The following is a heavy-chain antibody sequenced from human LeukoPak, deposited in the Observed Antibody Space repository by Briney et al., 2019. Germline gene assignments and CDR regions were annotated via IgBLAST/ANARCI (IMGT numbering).Heavy chain of an antibody. J-gene: IGHJ3*02. CDR2: ISSSGSTI. CDR1: GFTFSSYE. V-gene: IGHV3-48*03. D-gene: IGHD6-13*01. CDR3: ARDRLGRSWPDHDAFDI. Sequence: GGSLRLSCAASGFTFSSYEMNWVRQAPGKGLEWVSYISSSGSTIYHADSVKGRFTISRDNAKNSLYLQMNSLRAEDTAVYYCARDRLGRSWPDHDAFDIWGQGTMVTVSS.